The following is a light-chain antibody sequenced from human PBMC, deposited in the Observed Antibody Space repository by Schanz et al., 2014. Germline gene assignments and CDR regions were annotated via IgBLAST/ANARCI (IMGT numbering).Light chain of an antibody. V-gene: IGLV2-8*01. CDR2: EVS. CDR1: SSDVGGYNY. J-gene: IGLJ2*01. Sequence: SALTQPPSASGSPGQSVTISCTGTSSDVGGYNYVSWYQQHPGKAPKLMIYEVSNRPSGVPDRFSGSKSGNTASLTVSGLQAEDEADYYCQSYDSSLTGSVFGGGTKLTVL. CDR3: QSYDSSLTGSV.